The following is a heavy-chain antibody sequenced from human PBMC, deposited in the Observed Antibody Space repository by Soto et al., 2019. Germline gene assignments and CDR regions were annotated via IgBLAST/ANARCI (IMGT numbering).Heavy chain of an antibody. Sequence: QVQLQESGPGLVKPSETLSLTCTVSGGSISSYYWSWIRQPPGKGLEWIGYIYYSGSTNYNPSLKSRVTISVDTSKNRFSLKLSSVTAADTAVYYCARERGTVGDFDYWGRGTLVTVSS. CDR3: ARERGTVGDFDY. CDR1: GGSISSYY. D-gene: IGHD3-16*01. CDR2: IYYSGST. V-gene: IGHV4-59*01. J-gene: IGHJ4*02.